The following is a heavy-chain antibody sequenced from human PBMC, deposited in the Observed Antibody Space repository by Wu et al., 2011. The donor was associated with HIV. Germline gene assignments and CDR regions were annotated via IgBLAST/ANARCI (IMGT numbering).Heavy chain of an antibody. Sequence: QVQLVQSGAEVKKPGASVKVSCKASGYTFTTYDINWVRQATGKGLEWMGWMNPISGNTGYAQKFQGRVTLTRNNSISTAYMEVISLRSEDTVMYYCARGRGNGLLLFGMDVWAEGTTVTVSS. CDR2: MNPISGNT. V-gene: IGHV1-8*02. D-gene: IGHD3-3*01. CDR1: GYTFTTYD. J-gene: IGHJ6*02. CDR3: ARGRGNGLLLFGMDV.